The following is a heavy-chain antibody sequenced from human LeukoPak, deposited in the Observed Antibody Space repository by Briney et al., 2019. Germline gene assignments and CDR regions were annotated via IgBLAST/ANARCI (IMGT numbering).Heavy chain of an antibody. D-gene: IGHD2-2*01. V-gene: IGHV3-74*01. CDR2: INSDGSWT. CDR3: VSFYETY. J-gene: IGHJ4*02. CDR1: GFTFSSYA. Sequence: GGSLRLSCAASGFTFSSYAMSWVRQAPGKGLVWVSHINSDGSWTSYADSVKGRFTISKDNAKNTVYLQMNNLRAEDTAVYYCVSFYETYWGRGTLVTVSS.